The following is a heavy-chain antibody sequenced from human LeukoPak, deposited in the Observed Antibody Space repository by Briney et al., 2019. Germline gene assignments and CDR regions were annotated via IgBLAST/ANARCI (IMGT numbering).Heavy chain of an antibody. D-gene: IGHD3-10*01. V-gene: IGHV4-59*08. J-gene: IGHJ5*02. Sequence: PSETLSLTCTVSGGSISSYYWSWIRKPPGKGLEWIGYIYYSGTTNYNPSLKSRVTMSVDTSKNQFSLKLSSVTAADTAVYYCARRNYYGSGSYSWFDPWGQGTLVTVSS. CDR3: ARRNYYGSGSYSWFDP. CDR2: IYYSGTT. CDR1: GGSISSYY.